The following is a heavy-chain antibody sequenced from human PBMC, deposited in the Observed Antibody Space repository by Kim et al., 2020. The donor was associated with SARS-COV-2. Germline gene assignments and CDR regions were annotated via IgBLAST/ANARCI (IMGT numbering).Heavy chain of an antibody. CDR1: GFTVSSYD. CDR3: ARIFRLGELSPGHFDH. V-gene: IGHV3-53*04. J-gene: IGHJ2*01. D-gene: IGHD3-16*01. CDR2: INSGGRT. Sequence: GGSLRLSCAASGFTVSSYDMSWVRQAPGKGLEWVSAINSGGRTYYADSVTGRFTISRHNSKNTLYLHMNSLIAEDTAVYYCARIFRLGELSPGHFDHWGRGTLVTVSS.